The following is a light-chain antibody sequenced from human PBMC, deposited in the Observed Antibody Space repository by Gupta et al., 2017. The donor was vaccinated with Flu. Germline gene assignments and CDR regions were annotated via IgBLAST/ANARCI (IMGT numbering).Light chain of an antibody. V-gene: IGLV2-11*01. CDR2: DVT. J-gene: IGLJ1*01. CDR1: SSDIGAYNY. Sequence: QSALTQPRSVSGSPGQSVTISCSGTSSDIGAYNYVSWYQQHPGKVPKVIVYDVTQRPSGVPDRFSGSKSGNTASLTISGLQPEDEADYYCSSYAGSYTFVFGTGTKVTVL. CDR3: SSYAGSYTFV.